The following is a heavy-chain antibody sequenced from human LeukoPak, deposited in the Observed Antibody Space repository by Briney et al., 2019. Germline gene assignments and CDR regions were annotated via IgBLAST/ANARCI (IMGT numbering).Heavy chain of an antibody. J-gene: IGHJ4*02. Sequence: SETLSLTCTVSGGSISSSSYYWGWIRQPPGKGLEWIGEINHSGSTNYNPSLKSRVTMSVDTSKNQFSLKLSSVTAADTAVYYCARGTTWGDYWGQGTLVTVSS. V-gene: IGHV4-39*07. D-gene: IGHD1-14*01. CDR2: INHSGST. CDR3: ARGTTWGDY. CDR1: GGSISSSSYY.